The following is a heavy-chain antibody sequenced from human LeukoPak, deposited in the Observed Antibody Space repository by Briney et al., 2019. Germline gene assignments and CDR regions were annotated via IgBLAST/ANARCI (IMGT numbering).Heavy chain of an antibody. CDR1: GGSISSGGYS. CDR3: ARTSIAARRANAFDI. V-gene: IGHV4-30-2*01. Sequence: PSETLSLTCTVSGGSISSGGYSWSWIRQPPGKGLEWIGYIYHSGSTYYNPSLKSRVTISVDRSKNQFSLKLSSVTAADTAVYYCARTSIAARRANAFDIWGLGTMVTVSS. J-gene: IGHJ3*02. CDR2: IYHSGST. D-gene: IGHD6-6*01.